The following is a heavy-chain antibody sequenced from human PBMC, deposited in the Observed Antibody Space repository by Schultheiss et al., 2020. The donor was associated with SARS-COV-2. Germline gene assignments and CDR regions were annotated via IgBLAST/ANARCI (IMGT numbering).Heavy chain of an antibody. CDR1: GGSISSGTYY. D-gene: IGHD3-9*01. V-gene: IGHV4-39*01. J-gene: IGHJ4*02. Sequence: SETLSLTCTVSGGSISSGTYYWGWIRQPPGKELEWIGSFDYSGSTYYNPSLKSRVTRSIDTSRNQFSLRLSSVTAADTAIYYYVRHTPGQQGRFFDWSFDYWGQGTLVTVSS. CDR2: FDYSGST. CDR3: VRHTPGQQGRFFDWSFDY.